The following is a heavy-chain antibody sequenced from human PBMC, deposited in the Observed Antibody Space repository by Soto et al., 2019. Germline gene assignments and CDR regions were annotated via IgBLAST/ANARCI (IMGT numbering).Heavy chain of an antibody. D-gene: IGHD2-2*01. CDR1: GFTFSNYA. CDR2: ISFDGSNE. J-gene: IGHJ6*02. Sequence: GSLRLSCAASGFTFSNYAMHWVRQAPGKGLEWVAIISFDGSNEHYADSVQGRFTISRDNSESTLYLQMNSLRTDDTAVYYCARPAATVIYYSGMDVWGQGTTVTVSS. V-gene: IGHV3-30-3*01. CDR3: ARPAATVIYYSGMDV.